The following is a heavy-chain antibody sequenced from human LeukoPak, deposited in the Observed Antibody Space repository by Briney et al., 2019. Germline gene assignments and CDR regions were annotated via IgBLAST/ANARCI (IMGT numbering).Heavy chain of an antibody. J-gene: IGHJ5*02. D-gene: IGHD2/OR15-2a*01. CDR3: ARGPYFYTGPNWFDP. Sequence: PGGSLRLSCAASGFIFTNYFMSWVRQAPGKGLEWVANIKKDGSERHYADSMKGRFTISRDNAKNSLYLQMNSLRADDTAVYYCARGPYFYTGPNWFDPWGQGTLVTVSS. V-gene: IGHV3-7*01. CDR2: IKKDGSER. CDR1: GFIFTNYF.